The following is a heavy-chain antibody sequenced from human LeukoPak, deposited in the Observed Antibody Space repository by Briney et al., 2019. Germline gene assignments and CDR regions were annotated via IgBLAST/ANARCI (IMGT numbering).Heavy chain of an antibody. J-gene: IGHJ3*02. CDR1: GGSISSYY. Sequence: TSETLSLTCTVSGGSISSYYWSWIRQPPGKGLEWIGYIYYSGSTNYNPSLKSRVTISVDTSKNQFSLKLSSVTAADTAVYYCARHAFKCGGSYCVSYAFDIWGQGTMVTVSS. CDR2: IYYSGST. V-gene: IGHV4-59*08. D-gene: IGHD1-26*01. CDR3: ARHAFKCGGSYCVSYAFDI.